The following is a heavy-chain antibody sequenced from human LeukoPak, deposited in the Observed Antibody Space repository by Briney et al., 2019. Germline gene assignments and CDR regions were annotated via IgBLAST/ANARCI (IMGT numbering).Heavy chain of an antibody. J-gene: IGHJ6*02. Sequence: AGGSLRLSCAASGFTFSSYEMNWVRQAPGKGLEWVSYISSSGSTIYYADSVKGRFTISRDNAKNSLYLQMNSLRAEDTAVYYCATYYYGSGSYFYYYYGMDVWGQGTTVTVSS. D-gene: IGHD3-10*01. CDR3: ATYYYGSGSYFYYYYGMDV. CDR2: ISSSGSTI. V-gene: IGHV3-48*03. CDR1: GFTFSSYE.